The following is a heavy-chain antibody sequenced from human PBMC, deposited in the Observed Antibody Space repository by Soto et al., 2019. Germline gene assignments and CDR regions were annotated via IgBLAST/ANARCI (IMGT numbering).Heavy chain of an antibody. V-gene: IGHV3-30*04. CDR1: GFNFNDYA. CDR3: VRDTNLVATTDYSSYGLDV. D-gene: IGHD1-26*01. Sequence: QVQLVESGGGVVQPGRSLRLSCVGSGFNFNDYAMHWVRQAPGKWLEWVALILYDGSNKYYADSVKGRFTISRDNSKNTLYLQMDGLRPEDTAVYFCVRDTNLVATTDYSSYGLDVWGQGTTVTVSS. CDR2: ILYDGSNK. J-gene: IGHJ6*02.